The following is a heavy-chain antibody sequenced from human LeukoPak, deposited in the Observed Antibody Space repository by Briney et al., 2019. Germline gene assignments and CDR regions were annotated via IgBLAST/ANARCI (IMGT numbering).Heavy chain of an antibody. D-gene: IGHD1-1*01. CDR2: IGTAGDT. V-gene: IGHV3-13*01. Sequence: GGSLRLSCAASGFTFSSYDMHWVRQATGKGLEWVSAIGTAGDTYYPGSVKGRFTISRENAKNSLYLQMNSLRAEDTAVYYCARARVGIRINDQSAFDYWGQGTLVTVSS. J-gene: IGHJ4*02. CDR3: ARARVGIRINDQSAFDY. CDR1: GFTFSSYD.